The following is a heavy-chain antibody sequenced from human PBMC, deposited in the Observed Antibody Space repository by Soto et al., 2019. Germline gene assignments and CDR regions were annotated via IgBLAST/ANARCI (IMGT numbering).Heavy chain of an antibody. J-gene: IGHJ6*02. V-gene: IGHV1-69*01. CDR2: IIPIFGTA. CDR1: GGTFSSYA. CDR3: ARADCTNGVCYPYYYYGMDV. Sequence: QVQLVQSGAEVKKPGSSVKVSCKASGGTFSSYAISWVRQAPGQGLEWMGGIIPIFGTANYAQKFQGRVMITAYASTSTAYMELSSMRSEDTAVYYCARADCTNGVCYPYYYYGMDVWGQGTTVTVSS. D-gene: IGHD2-8*01.